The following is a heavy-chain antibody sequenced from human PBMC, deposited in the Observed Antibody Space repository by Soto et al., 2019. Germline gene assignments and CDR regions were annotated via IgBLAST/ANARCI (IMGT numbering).Heavy chain of an antibody. CDR3: ARDLGYYYDSSGYYPWTSYYYYYGMDV. D-gene: IGHD3-22*01. J-gene: IGHJ6*02. CDR2: ISAYNGNT. CDR1: GYTFTSYG. V-gene: IGHV1-18*01. Sequence: RASVKVSCKASGYTFTSYGISWVRQAPGQGLEWMGWISAYNGNTNYAQKLQGRVTMTTDTSTSTAYMELRSLRSDDTAVYYCARDLGYYYDSSGYYPWTSYYYYYGMDVWGQGTTVTVSS.